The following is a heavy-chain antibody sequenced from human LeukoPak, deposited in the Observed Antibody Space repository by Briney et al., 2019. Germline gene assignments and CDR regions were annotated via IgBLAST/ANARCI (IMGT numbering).Heavy chain of an antibody. V-gene: IGHV3-11*06. D-gene: IGHD1/OR15-1a*01. J-gene: IGHJ4*02. CDR1: GFPFNEYY. CDR3: ARDHNNAFDN. CDR2: IGISSGNT. Sequence: KSGGSLRLSCAASGFPFNEYYMNWVRQAPGKGLEWISYIGISSGNTKYADSVKGRFTIAGDNAKKSLYLQMNSLRVEDTSVYYCARDHNNAFDNGGQGTLVTVSS.